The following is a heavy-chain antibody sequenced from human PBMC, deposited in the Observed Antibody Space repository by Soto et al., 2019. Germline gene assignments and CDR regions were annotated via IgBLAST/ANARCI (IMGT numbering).Heavy chain of an antibody. Sequence: QVQLQESGPGLVKPSETLSLTCTVSGGSVSSGNFYWNWIRQPPGKGLEWIGFFSYRGTTDYNPSLESRVTISLDTSKNQFSLRLGSVTAADTAIYYCARHPEYVTYRQGGFDYWGQGVLVSVSS. CDR3: ARHPEYVTYRQGGFDY. CDR1: GGSVSSGNFY. CDR2: FSYRGTT. D-gene: IGHD3-16*02. V-gene: IGHV4-61*01. J-gene: IGHJ4*02.